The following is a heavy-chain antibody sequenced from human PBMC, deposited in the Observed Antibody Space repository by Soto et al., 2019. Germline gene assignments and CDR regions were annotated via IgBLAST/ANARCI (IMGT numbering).Heavy chain of an antibody. D-gene: IGHD4-17*01. CDR2: ISGSGGST. J-gene: IGHJ4*02. CDR3: ANSPFELDYGDTYFFDD. CDR1: GFTFSSYA. V-gene: IGHV3-23*01. Sequence: PGGSLRLSCAASGFTFSSYAMSWVRQAPGKGLEWVSAISGSGGSTYYADSVKGRFTISRDNSKNTLYLQMNSLRAEDTAVYYCANSPFELDYGDTYFFDDGGQGPLVIVSS.